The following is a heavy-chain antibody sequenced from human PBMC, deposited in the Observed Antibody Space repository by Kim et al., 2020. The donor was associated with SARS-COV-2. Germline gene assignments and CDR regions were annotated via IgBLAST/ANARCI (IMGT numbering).Heavy chain of an antibody. CDR3: ARDWVAVAGALDY. D-gene: IGHD6-19*01. V-gene: IGHV3-7*01. Sequence: GGSLTLSCAASGFTFSSYWMSWVRQAPGKGLEWAANIKQDGSEKYYVDSVKGRFTISRDNAKNSLYLQMNSLRAEDTAVYYCARDWVAVAGALDYWGQGTLVTVSS. CDR1: GFTFSSYW. J-gene: IGHJ4*02. CDR2: IKQDGSEK.